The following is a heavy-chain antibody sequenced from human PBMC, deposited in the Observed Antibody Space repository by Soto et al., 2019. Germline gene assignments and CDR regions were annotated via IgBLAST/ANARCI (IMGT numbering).Heavy chain of an antibody. J-gene: IGHJ5*02. CDR1: GGSISGGGSY. D-gene: IGHD6-13*01. CDR2: IYYSGSA. V-gene: IGHV4-39*01. CDR3: ARRIAAATWDNWFDP. Sequence: SETLSLTCTVSGGSISGGGSYWSWIRQRPGKGLGWIGSIYYSGSAYYNPSLKSRVTISVDTSKNQFSLKLSSVTAADTAVYYCARRIAAATWDNWFDPWGQGTLVTVSS.